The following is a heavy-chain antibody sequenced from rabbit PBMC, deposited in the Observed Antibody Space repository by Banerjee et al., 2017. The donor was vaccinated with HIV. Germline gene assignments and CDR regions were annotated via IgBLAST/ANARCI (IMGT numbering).Heavy chain of an antibody. J-gene: IGHJ4*01. V-gene: IGHV1S40*01. CDR2: IDAGSSGTT. CDR1: GIDFSSYG. CDR3: ARDHYSYGDAGAEFSL. Sequence: QSLEESGGDLVKPGTSLTLTCTASGIDFSSYGVSWVRQAPGKGLEWIACIDAGSSGTTYYASWAKGRFTISKTSSTTVTLQMTSLTAADTATYFCARDHYSYGDAGAEFSLWGQGTLVTVS. D-gene: IGHD6-1*01.